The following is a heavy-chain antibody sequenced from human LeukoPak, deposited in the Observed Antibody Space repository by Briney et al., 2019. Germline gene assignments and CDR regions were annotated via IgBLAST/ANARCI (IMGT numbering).Heavy chain of an antibody. Sequence: GGSLRLSCAASGFTFSSYWMSWVRQAPGKGLEWVANIKQDGSEKYYVDSVKGRFTISRDNAKNSLYLQMNSLRAEDTAVYYCARDPHYYDSSGYRQVDAFDIWGQGTMVTVSS. CDR1: GFTFSSYW. D-gene: IGHD3-22*01. V-gene: IGHV3-7*01. CDR2: IKQDGSEK. CDR3: ARDPHYYDSSGYRQVDAFDI. J-gene: IGHJ3*02.